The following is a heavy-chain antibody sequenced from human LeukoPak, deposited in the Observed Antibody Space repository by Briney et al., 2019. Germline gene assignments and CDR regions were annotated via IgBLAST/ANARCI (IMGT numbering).Heavy chain of an antibody. V-gene: IGHV4-38-2*02. CDR3: ARCTVTTGAFDY. D-gene: IGHD4-11*01. CDR2: IYHSGST. CDR1: GYSIRSGYY. J-gene: IGHJ4*02. Sequence: SETLPLTCTVSGYSIRSGYYWGWIRQPPGKGLEWIGSIYHSGSTNYNPSLKSRVTISVDTSKNQFSLKLSSVTAADTAVYYCARCTVTTGAFDYWGQGTLVTVSS.